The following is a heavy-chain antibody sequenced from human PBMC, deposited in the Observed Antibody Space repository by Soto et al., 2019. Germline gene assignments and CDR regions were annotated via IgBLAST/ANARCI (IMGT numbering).Heavy chain of an antibody. CDR1: GFTFSTYG. CDR2: ISYDGSDK. CDR3: EKESYYDSSDYNAFDI. Sequence: LRLSCAASGFTFSTYGMHWVRQAPGKGLEWVAVISYDGSDKYYADSVKGRFTISRDSSKNMLYLQMNSLRAEDTAIYYCEKESYYDSSDYNAFDICGQGTMVTVS. V-gene: IGHV3-30*18. D-gene: IGHD3-22*01. J-gene: IGHJ3*02.